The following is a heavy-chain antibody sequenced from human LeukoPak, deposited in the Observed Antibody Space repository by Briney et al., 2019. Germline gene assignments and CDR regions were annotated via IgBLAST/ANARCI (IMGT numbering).Heavy chain of an antibody. CDR3: AREAFGSGEV. J-gene: IGHJ4*02. V-gene: IGHV5-51*01. CDR1: GYRFTSYW. D-gene: IGHD3-10*01. CDR2: IFPGDSNT. Sequence: GESLKISCKGSGYRFTSYWIDWVRQMPGEGLEWVGVIFPGDSNTRYMPPFQGQVTISADKSISTAYLQWSSLKASDTAMYYCAREAFGSGEVWGQGTLVTVSS.